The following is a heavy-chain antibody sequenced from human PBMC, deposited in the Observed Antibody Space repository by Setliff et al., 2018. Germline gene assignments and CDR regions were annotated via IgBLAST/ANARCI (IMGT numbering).Heavy chain of an antibody. CDR1: GFTFSNSW. J-gene: IGHJ4*02. CDR2: IRSNTDGGTT. Sequence: PGGSLRLSCAASGFTFSNSWMSWVRQAPGKGLEWVGRIRSNTDGGTTDFAGPVKGRFTISRDDSTDTLYLQMNSLKIEDTAVYYCTTSGAAAINGLSDHWGQGTLVTVSS. D-gene: IGHD5-12*01. CDR3: TTSGAAAINGLSDH. V-gene: IGHV3-15*01.